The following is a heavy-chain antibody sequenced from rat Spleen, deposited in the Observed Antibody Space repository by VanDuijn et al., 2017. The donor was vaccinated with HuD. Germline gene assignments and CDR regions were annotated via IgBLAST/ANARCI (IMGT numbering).Heavy chain of an antibody. CDR3: ATSLGYNRGFAY. CDR1: GFTFSSYG. D-gene: IGHD1-5*01. J-gene: IGHJ3*01. CDR2: ISSSSGT. Sequence: AVQLVESGGGLVQPGKSLKLSCSASGFTFSSYGMHWIRQAPGKGLNWVAYISSSSGTVYADAVKERFTVSRDNAKNTLYLQLNSLKSEDTAIYYCATSLGYNRGFAYWGRGNLVTVSS. V-gene: IGHV5-62*01.